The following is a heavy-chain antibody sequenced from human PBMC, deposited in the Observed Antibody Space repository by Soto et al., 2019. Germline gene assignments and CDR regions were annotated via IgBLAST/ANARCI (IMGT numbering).Heavy chain of an antibody. CDR2: ISAYNGNT. J-gene: IGHJ5*02. Sequence: ASAKVCCKASGYTFTSNGISWVRQAPGQGLEWMGWISAYNGNTNYAQKLQGRVTMTTDTSTSTAYVELRSLRSDDTAVYYCARASGSSYWFDPWGQGTLVTVSS. CDR1: GYTFTSNG. V-gene: IGHV1-18*01. D-gene: IGHD1-26*01. CDR3: ARASGSSYWFDP.